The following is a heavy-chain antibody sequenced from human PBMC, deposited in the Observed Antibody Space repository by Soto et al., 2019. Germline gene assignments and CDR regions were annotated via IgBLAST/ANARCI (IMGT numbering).Heavy chain of an antibody. CDR1: GYTFTGYY. CDR3: ARERAHCSGGSCHNWFAP. CDR2: INPNSGGT. V-gene: IGHV1-2*04. J-gene: IGHJ5*02. Sequence: ASVKVSCKASGYTFTGYYMHWVRQAPGQGLEWMGWINPNSGGTNYAQKFQGWVTMTRDTSISTAYMELSRLRSDDTAVYYCARERAHCSGGSCHNWFAPWGQRTLLIVSS. D-gene: IGHD2-15*01.